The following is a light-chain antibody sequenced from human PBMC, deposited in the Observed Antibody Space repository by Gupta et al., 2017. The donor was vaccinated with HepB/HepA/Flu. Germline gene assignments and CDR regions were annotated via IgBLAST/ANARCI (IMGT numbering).Light chain of an antibody. CDR1: NIGSKT. CDR3: QVWDSSPDHVLV. CDR2: DDG. V-gene: IGLV3-21*02. Sequence: SYVLTQPPSVSVAPGQPARITCGGNNIGSKTVHWYQQKPGQAPVLVVYDDGNRPSGIPERFSGSNSGNTATLTISRVEAGDEADYYCQVWDSSPDHVLVFGGGTKLTVL. J-gene: IGLJ2*01.